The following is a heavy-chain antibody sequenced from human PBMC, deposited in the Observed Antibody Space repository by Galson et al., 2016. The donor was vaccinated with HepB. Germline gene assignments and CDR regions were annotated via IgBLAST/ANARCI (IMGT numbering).Heavy chain of an antibody. Sequence: SLRLSCAASGFRFSTYSINWVRQAPGKGLEWVSSISSSSSYVNYADSVKGRFAISRDNAKNSLYLQMNSLRVEDTAVYYCASFRQYGWGQGTRVTVSS. V-gene: IGHV3-21*01. D-gene: IGHD2-2*01. CDR3: ASFRQYG. CDR1: GFRFSTYS. CDR2: ISSSSSYV. J-gene: IGHJ4*02.